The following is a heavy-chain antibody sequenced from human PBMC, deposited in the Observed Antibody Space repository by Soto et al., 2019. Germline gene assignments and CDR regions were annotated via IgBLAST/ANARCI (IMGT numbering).Heavy chain of an antibody. V-gene: IGHV1-18*01. CDR1: GYTFTSYG. J-gene: IGHJ4*02. Sequence: QVQLVQSGAEVKKPGASVKLSCKASGYTFTSYGISWVRQAPGQGVEWMGWINPYNGNTIYAQKLQGRVTMTTDTSTNTAYMELRNLRAYDTAVYYCARDWFGIDYWGQGTPVTVSS. CDR3: ARDWFGIDY. CDR2: INPYNGNT. D-gene: IGHD3-16*01.